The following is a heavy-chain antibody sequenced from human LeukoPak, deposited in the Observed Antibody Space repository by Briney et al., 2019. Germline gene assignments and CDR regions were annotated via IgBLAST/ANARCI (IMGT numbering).Heavy chain of an antibody. CDR3: AIEGYCSGGTCYTNWFDR. CDR1: GFTFSSYS. Sequence: GGSLRLSCAASGFTFSSYSMNWVRQAPGQGLEWVSYISSSGSTKYYADSVKGRFTISRDNAQNSLYLQMNSLRDEDTAVYYCAIEGYCSGGTCYTNWFDRWARGNVLTVSS. V-gene: IGHV3-48*02. D-gene: IGHD2-15*01. CDR2: ISSSGSTK. J-gene: IGHJ5*02.